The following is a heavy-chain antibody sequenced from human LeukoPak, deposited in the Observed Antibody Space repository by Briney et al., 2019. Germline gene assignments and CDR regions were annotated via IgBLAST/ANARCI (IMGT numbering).Heavy chain of an antibody. CDR3: AGSAPRYYYYYMDV. V-gene: IGHV4-61*02. Sequence: SETLSLTCTVSGGSISSGSYYWSWIRQPAGKGLEWIGRIYTSGSTNYNPSLKSRVTISVDTSKNQFSLKLSSVTAADTAVYYCAGSAPRYYYYYMDVWGKGTTVTVSS. D-gene: IGHD6-25*01. CDR1: GGSISSGSYY. CDR2: IYTSGST. J-gene: IGHJ6*03.